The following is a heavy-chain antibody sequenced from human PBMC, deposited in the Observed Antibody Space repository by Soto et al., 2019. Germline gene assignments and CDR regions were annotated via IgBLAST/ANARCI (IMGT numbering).Heavy chain of an antibody. D-gene: IGHD2-15*01. J-gene: IGHJ4*02. CDR3: ARDRGYCSGGRCSNPDY. Sequence: QVQLVESGGGVVQPGRSLRLSCAASGFTFSSYAMHWVRQAPGKGLEWVAVISYDGSNKYYADSVKGRFTISRDNSKNTLYLQMNSLRAEDMAVYYCARDRGYCSGGRCSNPDYWGQGTLVTVSS. CDR2: ISYDGSNK. V-gene: IGHV3-30-3*01. CDR1: GFTFSSYA.